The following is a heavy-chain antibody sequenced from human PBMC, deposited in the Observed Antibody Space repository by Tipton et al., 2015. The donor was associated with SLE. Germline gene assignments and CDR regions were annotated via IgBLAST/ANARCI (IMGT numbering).Heavy chain of an antibody. V-gene: IGHV1-46*01. Sequence: QLVQSGAEVKQPGASVKVSCKASGYTFTSYYIHWVRQAPGQGLEWMGIIIPSAGSTNYAQKFQGRVTMTRDTSTSTAYMELRSLRSDDTAVYYCARDYYDSSGYFLKYFQYWGQGSLVTVSS. CDR3: ARDYYDSSGYFLKYFQY. CDR1: GYTFTSYY. D-gene: IGHD3-22*01. J-gene: IGHJ1*01. CDR2: IIPSAGST.